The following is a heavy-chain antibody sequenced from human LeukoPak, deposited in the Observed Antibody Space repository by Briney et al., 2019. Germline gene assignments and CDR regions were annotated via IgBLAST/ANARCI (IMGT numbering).Heavy chain of an antibody. CDR1: GYTFTSYY. J-gene: IGHJ6*03. CDR2: INPSGGST. V-gene: IGHV1-46*01. CDR3: ARGGSYLYYYYYMDV. D-gene: IGHD1-26*01. Sequence: GASVKVSCKASGYTFTSYYMHWVRQAPGQGLEWMGIINPSGGSTSYAQKFQGRVTMTRDRSTSTVYMELSSLRSEDTAVYYCARGGSYLYYYYYMDVWGKGTTVTVSS.